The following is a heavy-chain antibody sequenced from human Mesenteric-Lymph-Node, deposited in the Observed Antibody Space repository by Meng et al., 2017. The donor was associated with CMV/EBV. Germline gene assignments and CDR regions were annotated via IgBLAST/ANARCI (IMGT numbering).Heavy chain of an antibody. Sequence: SETLSLTCTVSGGSISSYYWSWIRQPPGKGLEWIGYIYYSGSTNYNPSLKSRVTISVDTSKNQFSLKLRSVTAADTAVYYCARSYCSSTSCYPNYYYYGMDVWGQGTTVTVSS. CDR1: GGSISSYY. V-gene: IGHV4-59*01. CDR2: IYYSGST. J-gene: IGHJ6*02. D-gene: IGHD2-2*01. CDR3: ARSYCSSTSCYPNYYYYGMDV.